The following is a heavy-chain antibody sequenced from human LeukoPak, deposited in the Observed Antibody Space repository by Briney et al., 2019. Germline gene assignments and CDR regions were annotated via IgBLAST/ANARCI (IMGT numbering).Heavy chain of an antibody. Sequence: ASVKVSCKASGFTFTSYVISWVRQAPGQGLEWMGWISVYNGNTNYAQKLQGRVTMTTDTSTSTAYMELRSLRSDDTAVYYCARDLGSGWQRNFDYWGQGTLVTVSS. V-gene: IGHV1-18*01. D-gene: IGHD6-19*01. J-gene: IGHJ4*02. CDR1: GFTFTSYV. CDR3: ARDLGSGWQRNFDY. CDR2: ISVYNGNT.